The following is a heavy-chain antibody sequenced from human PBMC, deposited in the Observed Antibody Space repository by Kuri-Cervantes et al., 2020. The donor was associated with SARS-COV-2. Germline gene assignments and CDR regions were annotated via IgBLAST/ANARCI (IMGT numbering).Heavy chain of an antibody. D-gene: IGHD2-8*01. J-gene: IGHJ4*02. CDR2: IKSKTDGGTT. Sequence: GESLKISCAASGFTFSNAWMSWVRQAPGKGLEWVGRIKSKTDGGTTDYAAPVKGRFTISRDDPKNTLYLQMNSLRAEDTAVYYCARDRSGRTNASLRLDYFDYWGQGTLVTVSS. CDR1: GFTFSNAW. V-gene: IGHV3-15*01. CDR3: ARDRSGRTNASLRLDYFDY.